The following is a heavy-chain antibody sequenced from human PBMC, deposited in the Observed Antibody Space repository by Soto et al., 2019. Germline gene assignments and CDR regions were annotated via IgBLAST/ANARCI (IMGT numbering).Heavy chain of an antibody. V-gene: IGHV1-18*01. J-gene: IGHJ4*02. D-gene: IGHD2-21*02. CDR3: ARDERDSCSGGDCLYFAY. CDR1: TIDG. Sequence: TIDGSGWGRKENDKGLEWLGWISIYNRDTNSSPRLQGRLTMTTDTSTSTAYMELRSLTSDDSAVYYCARDERDSCSGGDCLYFAYWVQGTLVPGSS. CDR2: ISIYNRDT.